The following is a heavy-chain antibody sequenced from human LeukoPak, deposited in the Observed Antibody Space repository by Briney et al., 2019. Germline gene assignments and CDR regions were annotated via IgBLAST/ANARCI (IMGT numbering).Heavy chain of an antibody. CDR2: IYPGDSDT. CDR3: AGAGVVVVADDDAFDI. J-gene: IGHJ3*02. Sequence: GESLKISCKGSGYSFTSYWIGWVRQMPGKGLEWMGIIYPGDSDTRYSPSFQGQVTISADKSINTAYLQWSSLKASDTAMYYCAGAGVVVVADDDAFDIWGQGTLVTVSS. V-gene: IGHV5-51*01. CDR1: GYSFTSYW. D-gene: IGHD2-15*01.